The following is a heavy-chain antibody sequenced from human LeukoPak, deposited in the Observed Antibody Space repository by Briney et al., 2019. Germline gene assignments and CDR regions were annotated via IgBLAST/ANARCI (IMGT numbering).Heavy chain of an antibody. J-gene: IGHJ4*02. CDR2: FDPEDGET. CDR1: GYTLTELS. V-gene: IGHV1-24*01. CDR3: ATGLEYQLPFYFDY. Sequence: GPSVTVSFTVSGYTLTELSMHWMRQAPGKGQEWMGGFDPEDGETIYAQKFQGRVTMTEDTSTDTAYMELSSLRSEDTAVYYCATGLEYQLPFYFDYWGQGTLVTVSS. D-gene: IGHD2-2*01.